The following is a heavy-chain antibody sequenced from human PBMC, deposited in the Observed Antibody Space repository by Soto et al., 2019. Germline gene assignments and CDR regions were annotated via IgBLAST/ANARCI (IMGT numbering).Heavy chain of an antibody. V-gene: IGHV1-69*13. J-gene: IGHJ6*02. CDR1: GGTFSSYA. Sequence: SVKVSCKASGGTFSSYAISWVRQAPGQGLEWMGGIIPIFGTANYAQKFQGRVTITADESTSTAYMELSSLRSEDTAVYYCARGYNWNGTTYYYGMDVWGQGTTVTVSS. D-gene: IGHD1-1*01. CDR3: ARGYNWNGTTYYYGMDV. CDR2: IIPIFGTA.